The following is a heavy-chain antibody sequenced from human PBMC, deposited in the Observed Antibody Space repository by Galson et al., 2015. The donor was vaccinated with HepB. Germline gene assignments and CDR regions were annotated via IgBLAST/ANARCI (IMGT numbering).Heavy chain of an antibody. CDR3: ARGHYGDYSTFAFDI. CDR1: GFTFSSYA. D-gene: IGHD4-17*01. Sequence: LRLSCAASGFTFSSYAMHWVRQAPGKGLEWVAVISYDGSNKYYADSVKGRFTISRDNSKNTLYLQMYSLRAEDTAVYYCARGHYGDYSTFAFDIWGQGTMVTVSS. V-gene: IGHV3-30-3*01. J-gene: IGHJ3*02. CDR2: ISYDGSNK.